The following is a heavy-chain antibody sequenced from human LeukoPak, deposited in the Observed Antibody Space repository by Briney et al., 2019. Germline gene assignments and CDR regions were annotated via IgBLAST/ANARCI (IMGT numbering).Heavy chain of an antibody. CDR1: GDSISSSSYY. V-gene: IGHV4-39*01. Sequence: SETLSLTCTASGDSISSSSYYWDWIRQPQGKGLECIGSIHYSGSTYYNPSLKSRVTLSVDTSKNQFSLKLSSVTAADTAVYYCARRIVGAAPFNYWGQGTLVAVSS. J-gene: IGHJ4*02. CDR3: ARRIVGAAPFNY. CDR2: IHYSGST. D-gene: IGHD1-26*01.